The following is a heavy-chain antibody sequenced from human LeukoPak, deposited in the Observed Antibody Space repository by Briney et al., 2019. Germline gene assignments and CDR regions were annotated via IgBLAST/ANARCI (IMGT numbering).Heavy chain of an antibody. CDR3: ARDKAWLDP. CDR1: GGSMGSYY. J-gene: IGHJ5*02. Sequence: SETLSLTCTVSGGSMGSYYWAWIRQPAGKGLDWIGRIYSAGTTTYNPALKSRVTMSIDMSKNQFSLTLRSMTAADTAVYYCARDKAWLDPWGQGTLVTVSS. V-gene: IGHV4-4*07. D-gene: IGHD5-12*01. CDR2: IYSAGTT.